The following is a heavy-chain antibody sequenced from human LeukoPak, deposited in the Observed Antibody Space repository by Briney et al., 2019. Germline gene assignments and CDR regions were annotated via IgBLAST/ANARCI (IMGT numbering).Heavy chain of an antibody. CDR1: GGSISSSTYY. Sequence: SETLSLTCTVSGGSISSSTYYWGWIRQPPGKGLEWIASIYYSGSTYYNPSLKSRVTISVDTSRNQFSLKVSSVTAADTAVYYCATLPAATDIWGQGTMVTVSS. CDR2: IYYSGST. CDR3: ATLPAATDI. V-gene: IGHV4-39*01. J-gene: IGHJ3*02.